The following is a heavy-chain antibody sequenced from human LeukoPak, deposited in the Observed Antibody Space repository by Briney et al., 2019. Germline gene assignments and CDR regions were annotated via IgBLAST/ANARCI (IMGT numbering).Heavy chain of an antibody. J-gene: IGHJ4*02. V-gene: IGHV4-59*01. CDR1: GGSINAYY. Sequence: SETLSLTCTVSGGSINAYYWSWIRQPPGKGLEWIGYVYHSGSTNYNPSLKSRVTMSVDTSNNQFSLKLSSVTAADTAMYYCAREGDYYXSGGYXRIDFXXXGTLVTVSS. CDR3: AREGDYYXSGGYXRIDF. D-gene: IGHD3-22*01. CDR2: VYHSGST.